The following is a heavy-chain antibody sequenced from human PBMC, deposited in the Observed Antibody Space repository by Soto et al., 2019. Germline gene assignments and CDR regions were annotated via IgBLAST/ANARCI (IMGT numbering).Heavy chain of an antibody. CDR3: AIQDCTNDVCLEGAVTVGGALES. CDR2: ISSDGTTT. J-gene: IGHJ1*01. V-gene: IGHV3-74*01. CDR1: GFTFRKFW. Sequence: VQLVQSGGGLAQPGKSLRLSCAASGFTFRKFWMHWVRQVPGKGPVWVSYISSDGTTTDYADSVKGRFTISRDNAKDTLYLQMDSLRAEDTAVYYCAIQDCTNDVCLEGAVTVGGALESWGQGTLVTVSS. D-gene: IGHD2-8*01.